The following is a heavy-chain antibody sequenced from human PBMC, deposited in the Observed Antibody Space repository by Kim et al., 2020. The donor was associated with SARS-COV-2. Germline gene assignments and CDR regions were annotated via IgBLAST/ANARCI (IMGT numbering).Heavy chain of an antibody. J-gene: IGHJ6*02. Sequence: GGSLRLSCAASGFGLTNAWMSWVRQAPGKGLEWVGRILGETNCGTGDFACGTTDFAAPVKGRFTISRHDSKHIIYLHMNSLKNEDTAVYYCATSVTAGAYYYYAMDVWGQGTTVTVSS. CDR3: ATSVTAGAYYYYAMDV. CDR2: ILGETNCGTGDFACGTT. CDR1: GFGLTNAW. V-gene: IGHV3-15*01. D-gene: IGHD1-26*01.